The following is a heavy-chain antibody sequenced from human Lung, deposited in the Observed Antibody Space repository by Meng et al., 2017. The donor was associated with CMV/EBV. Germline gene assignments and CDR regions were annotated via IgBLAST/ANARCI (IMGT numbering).Heavy chain of an antibody. CDR3: AREAAAALNWFDP. CDR2: ISSSSSYI. D-gene: IGHD6-13*01. CDR1: GFTFSSYS. V-gene: IGHV3-21*01. J-gene: IGHJ5*02. Sequence: EVQLVESGGXLVKHGGSLXLSCAASGFTFSSYSMNWVRQAPGKGLEWVSSISSSSSYIYYADSVKGRFTISRDNAKNSLYLQMNSMRAEDTAVYYCAREAAAALNWFDPWGQGPLGTVSS.